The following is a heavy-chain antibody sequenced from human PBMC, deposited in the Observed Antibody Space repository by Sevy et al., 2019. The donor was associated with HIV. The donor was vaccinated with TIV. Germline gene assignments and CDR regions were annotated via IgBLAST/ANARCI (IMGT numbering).Heavy chain of an antibody. J-gene: IGHJ4*02. CDR1: GFPLNSYW. CDR3: VRAIAAAGSF. V-gene: IGHV3-7*01. D-gene: IGHD6-13*01. CDR2: INQEGSVK. Sequence: GESLKISCAASGFPLNSYWMSWVRQAPGKGLEWVANINQEGSVKYYVDSAKGRFTISRDDGRNSLYLYMNSLRADDTALYYCVRAIAAAGSFWGQGTLVTVSS.